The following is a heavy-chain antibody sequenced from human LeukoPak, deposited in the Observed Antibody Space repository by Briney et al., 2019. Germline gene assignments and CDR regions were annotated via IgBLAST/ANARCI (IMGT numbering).Heavy chain of an antibody. V-gene: IGHV4-34*01. J-gene: IGHJ3*02. Sequence: SETLSLTCAVYGGSFSGYYWNWIRQPPGKGLEWIGEINHSGSTNYNPSLKSRVTISVDTSKNQFSLKLNSVTAEDTAVYYCARDSPPHLSDSTGYRANAFDIWGQGTVVTVSS. D-gene: IGHD3-22*01. CDR1: GGSFSGYY. CDR3: ARDSPPHLSDSTGYRANAFDI. CDR2: INHSGST.